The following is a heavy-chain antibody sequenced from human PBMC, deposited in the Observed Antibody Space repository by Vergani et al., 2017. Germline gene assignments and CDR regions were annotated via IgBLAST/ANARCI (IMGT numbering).Heavy chain of an antibody. D-gene: IGHD6-13*01. Sequence: QVQLVESGGGVVQPGRSLRLSCAASGFSFSSFGFHWVRQAPGKGLEWVSVIYSGGSTYYADSVKGRFTISRDNSKNTLYLQMNSLRAEDTAVYYCAKGPNSIAAAGIIDYWGQGTLVTVSS. J-gene: IGHJ4*02. CDR1: GFSFSSFG. CDR3: AKGPNSIAAAGIIDY. CDR2: IYSGGST. V-gene: IGHV3-NL1*01.